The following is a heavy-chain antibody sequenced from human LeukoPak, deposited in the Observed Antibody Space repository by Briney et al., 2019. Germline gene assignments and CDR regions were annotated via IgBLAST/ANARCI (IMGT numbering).Heavy chain of an antibody. Sequence: SETLSLTCTVSGDSISSYHWTWIRQSPGRRLEWVGYVYYDGTTRYNPSLKSRVTISLEMSNNQFSLKMSSVTAAETAIYYGATYTRHCSGGTCYSIDYWGQGTLVTVSS. D-gene: IGHD2-15*01. V-gene: IGHV4-59*08. CDR3: ATYTRHCSGGTCYSIDY. CDR2: VYYDGTT. CDR1: GDSISSYH. J-gene: IGHJ4*02.